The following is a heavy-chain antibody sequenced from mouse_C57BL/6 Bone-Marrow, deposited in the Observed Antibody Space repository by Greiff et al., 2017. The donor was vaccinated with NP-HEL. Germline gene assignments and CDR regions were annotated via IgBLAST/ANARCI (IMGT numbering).Heavy chain of an antibody. D-gene: IGHD2-3*01. CDR2: ISRGSSAT. Sequence: EVHVVESGGGLVKPGASLKLSCAASGFTFSDYGMHWVRQAPGKGLEWVAYISRGSSATYYADTVKGRFTISRDNATNTLFLQMASLRSEDTAMDYYAGKWLLAWFAYWGQGTLVTVSA. V-gene: IGHV5-17*01. CDR1: GFTFSDYG. J-gene: IGHJ3*01. CDR3: AGKWLLAWFAY.